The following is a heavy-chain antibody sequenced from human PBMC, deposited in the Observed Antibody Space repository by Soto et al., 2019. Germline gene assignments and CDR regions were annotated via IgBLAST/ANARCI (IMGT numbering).Heavy chain of an antibody. CDR3: ARDREYYDFWSGYQPDAFDI. Sequence: SETLSLTCTVSGGSISSYYWSWIRQPPGKGLEWIGYIYYSGSTNYNPPLKSRVTISVETTKNQFSLKLSSVTAADTAVYYCARDREYYDFWSGYQPDAFDIWGQGTMVTVSS. J-gene: IGHJ3*02. D-gene: IGHD3-3*01. V-gene: IGHV4-59*01. CDR1: GGSISSYY. CDR2: IYYSGST.